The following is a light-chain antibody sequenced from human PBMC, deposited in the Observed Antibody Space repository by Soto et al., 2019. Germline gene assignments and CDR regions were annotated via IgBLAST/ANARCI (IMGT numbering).Light chain of an antibody. V-gene: IGKV3-20*01. CDR3: QQYGISPFT. CDR1: QSVSSSY. Sequence: ESVLTQSPGTLSMSPGERATLSCRASQSVSSSYSAWYQQKPGQAPRLLIYGASSRATGIPERFSGSGSGTDFTLTISRLETEDFAVYYCQQYGISPFTFGPGTKVDIK. CDR2: GAS. J-gene: IGKJ3*01.